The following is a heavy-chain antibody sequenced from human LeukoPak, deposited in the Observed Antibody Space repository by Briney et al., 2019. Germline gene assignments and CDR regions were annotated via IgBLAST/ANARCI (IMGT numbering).Heavy chain of an antibody. Sequence: PGGSLRLSCAAPGFTFSGYWMTWVRQAPGKGLEWVANIKEDGSEEKYVDSVKGRFTISRDNAQNSLNLQMNSLRAEDTAVYYCARVSLGTMVRGVIRYYYMDVWGKGTTVTISS. CDR2: IKEDGSEE. CDR1: GFTFSGYW. CDR3: ARVSLGTMVRGVIRYYYMDV. J-gene: IGHJ6*03. V-gene: IGHV3-7*03. D-gene: IGHD3-10*01.